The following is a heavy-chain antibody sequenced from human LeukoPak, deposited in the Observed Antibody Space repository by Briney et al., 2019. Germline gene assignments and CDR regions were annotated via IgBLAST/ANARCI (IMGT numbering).Heavy chain of an antibody. V-gene: IGHV4-31*03. D-gene: IGHD3-22*01. J-gene: IGHJ4*02. Sequence: PSETLSLTCTVSGGSISSGGSYWSWIRQHPGKGLEWIGYIYYSGSTYYNPSLESRITISVDTSENQFSLKLSSVTAADTAVYYCARAERQTNYDDGNAYWLFDYWGQGTLVTVSS. CDR3: ARAERQTNYDDGNAYWLFDY. CDR2: IYYSGST. CDR1: GGSISSGGSY.